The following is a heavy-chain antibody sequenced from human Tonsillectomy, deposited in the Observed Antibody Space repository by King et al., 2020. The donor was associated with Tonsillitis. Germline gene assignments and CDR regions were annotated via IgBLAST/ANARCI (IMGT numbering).Heavy chain of an antibody. J-gene: IGHJ4*02. V-gene: IGHV3-9*01. CDR1: GFTFDDYA. CDR2: SSWNSGSI. Sequence: VQLVESGGGLVQPGRSLRLSCAASGFTFDDYAMHWVRQAPGKGLEWVSGSSWNSGSIGYADSVKGRFTISRDNAKNSLYLQMNSLRAEDTALYYCAKAGGYDPYFDYWGQGTLVTVSS. D-gene: IGHD5-12*01. CDR3: AKAGGYDPYFDY.